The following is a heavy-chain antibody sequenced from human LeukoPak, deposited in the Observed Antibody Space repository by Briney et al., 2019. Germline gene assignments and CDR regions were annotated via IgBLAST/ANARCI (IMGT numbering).Heavy chain of an antibody. CDR1: GFTFSSYW. V-gene: IGHV3-74*01. Sequence: PGGSLRLSCAASGFTFSSYWMHWVRQGPGKGLVWVSRISSDGSSTSYADSVKGRFTISRDNAKHTLYLQMNSLRAEDTAVYYCARLKSGTPDYWGQGTLVTVSS. CDR3: ARLKSGTPDY. D-gene: IGHD1-26*01. J-gene: IGHJ4*02. CDR2: ISSDGSST.